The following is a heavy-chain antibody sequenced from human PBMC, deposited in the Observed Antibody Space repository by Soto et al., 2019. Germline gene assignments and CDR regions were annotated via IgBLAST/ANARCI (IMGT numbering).Heavy chain of an antibody. V-gene: IGHV3-21*01. CDR1: GFTFSSYG. Sequence: PGGSLRLSCAASGFTFSSYGMHWVRQAPGKGLEWVSVISYDGSYIYYAGSVKGRFTISRDNAKNSLYLQMNSLRAEDTAVYYCARGVGPSWSYYNSYFDYWGQGTLVTVSS. CDR3: ARGVGPSWSYYNSYFDY. CDR2: ISYDGSYI. D-gene: IGHD3-10*01. J-gene: IGHJ4*02.